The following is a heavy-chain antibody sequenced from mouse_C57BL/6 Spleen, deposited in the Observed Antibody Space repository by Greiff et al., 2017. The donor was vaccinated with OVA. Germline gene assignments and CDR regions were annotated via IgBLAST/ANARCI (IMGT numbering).Heavy chain of an antibody. CDR2: IGSENGAT. Sequence: VQLQQSGAELVRPGASVKLSCTASGFNIKDDDMHWVKQRPEKGLAWIGWIGSENGATEYASKFQGKATITGDKSSNTSYLQSSSLTSEDTAGYYCTTRSTSDYWGQGTTLTVSS. D-gene: IGHD5-1*01. CDR3: TTRSTSDY. CDR1: GFNIKDDD. J-gene: IGHJ2*01. V-gene: IGHV14-4*01.